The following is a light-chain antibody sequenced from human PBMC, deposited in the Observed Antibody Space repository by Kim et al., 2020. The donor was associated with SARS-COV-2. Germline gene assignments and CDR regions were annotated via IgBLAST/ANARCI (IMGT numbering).Light chain of an antibody. CDR3: QQRSNWPPLT. Sequence: SPGERATLSCRASQSVSSDVAGYQQRRGQAPRLLIYDAANRATGIPARLSGSGSGTDFTLTISSLEPEEFAVYYCQQRSNWPPLTFGGGTKVDIK. CDR1: QSVSSD. CDR2: DAA. V-gene: IGKV3-11*01. J-gene: IGKJ4*01.